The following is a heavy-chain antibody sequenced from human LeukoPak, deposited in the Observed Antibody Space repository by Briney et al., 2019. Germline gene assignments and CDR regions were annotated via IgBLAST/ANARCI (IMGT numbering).Heavy chain of an antibody. CDR3: AKVGLGGAYEGY. V-gene: IGHV3-23*01. J-gene: IGHJ4*02. CDR2: ISGSGDRT. Sequence: GGSLRLSCAASGFPFSSYAMSWVRQAPGKGLEWVSAISGSGDRTDYADSVKGRFTISRHNSKNTLYLQMSSLRAEDTAIYYCAKVGLGGAYEGYWGQGTLVSVSS. D-gene: IGHD1-26*01. CDR1: GFPFSSYA.